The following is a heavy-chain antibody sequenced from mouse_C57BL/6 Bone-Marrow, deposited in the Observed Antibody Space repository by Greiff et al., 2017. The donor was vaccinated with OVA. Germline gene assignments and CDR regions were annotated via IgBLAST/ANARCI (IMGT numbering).Heavy chain of an antibody. D-gene: IGHD2-2*01. J-gene: IGHJ2*01. CDR3: TRWFSYYFDY. CDR1: GYTFTDYE. V-gene: IGHV1-15*01. Sequence: VQLQQSGAELVRPGASVTLSCKASGYTFTDYEMHWVKQTPVHGLEWIGAIDPETGGNAYNQKFKGKAILTADKSSSTAYMELRSLTSEDSAVYYCTRWFSYYFDYWGQGTTLTVSS. CDR2: IDPETGGN.